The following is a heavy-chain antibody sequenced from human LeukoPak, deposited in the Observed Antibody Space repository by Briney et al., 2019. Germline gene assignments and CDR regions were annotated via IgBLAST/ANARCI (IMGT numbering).Heavy chain of an antibody. CDR1: GGSFSGYY. J-gene: IGHJ4*02. D-gene: IGHD1-26*01. CDR2: IDHSGST. CDR3: ARNRGSYASDY. V-gene: IGHV4-34*01. Sequence: SETLSLTCAVYGGSFSGYYWSWIRQPPGKGLEWIGEIDHSGSTNYNPSLKSRVTISVDTSKNQFSLKLSSVTAADTAVYYCARNRGSYASDYWGQGTLVTVSS.